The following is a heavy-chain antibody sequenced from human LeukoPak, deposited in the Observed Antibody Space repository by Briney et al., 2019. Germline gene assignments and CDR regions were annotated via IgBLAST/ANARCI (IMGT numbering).Heavy chain of an antibody. D-gene: IGHD2-21*02. CDR1: GGSFSGYY. Sequence: SETLSLTCAVYGGSFSGYYWTWIRQPPGKWLECMGEINDSGGTNYNPSLKSRVTISVVTSKNQFSLKLSSVTAADTAVYYCARGHPLLDYWGQGTLVTVSS. CDR2: INDSGGT. CDR3: ARGHPLLDY. V-gene: IGHV4-34*01. J-gene: IGHJ4*02.